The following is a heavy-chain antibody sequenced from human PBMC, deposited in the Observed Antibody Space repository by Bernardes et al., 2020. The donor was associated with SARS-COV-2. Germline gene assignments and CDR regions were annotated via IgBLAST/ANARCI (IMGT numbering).Heavy chain of an antibody. Sequence: GGSLRLSCAASGFPFISFAMSWVRQAPGKGLEWVSVISGSGGRTNYADSVMGRFTISRDNSKNTLFLQMKRLRAEDTAVYYCSKPGTDYWGQGTLVTGSA. V-gene: IGHV3-23*01. CDR2: ISGSGGRT. J-gene: IGHJ4*02. CDR1: GFPFISFA. D-gene: IGHD1-1*01. CDR3: SKPGTDY.